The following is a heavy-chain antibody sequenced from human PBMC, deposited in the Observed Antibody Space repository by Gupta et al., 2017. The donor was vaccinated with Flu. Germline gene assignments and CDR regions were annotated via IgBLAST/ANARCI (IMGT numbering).Heavy chain of an antibody. CDR3: VSDPESSAFDI. D-gene: IGHD1-14*01. J-gene: IGHJ3*02. CDR2: ISPDGGTT. V-gene: IGHV3-7*01. CDR1: GLSIRSYW. Sequence: EVQLVESGGDLVQAGGSMRLAGVGTGLSIRSYWRTWVRQATVTGLELVANISPDGGTTNYVASVKGRVTISRDNSKISVYLQMNSLRVDDTARYYCVSDPESSAFDIWGQGTMVTVSS.